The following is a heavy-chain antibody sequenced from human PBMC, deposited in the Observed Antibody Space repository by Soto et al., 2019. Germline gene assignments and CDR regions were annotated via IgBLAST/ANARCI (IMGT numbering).Heavy chain of an antibody. CDR3: TKDHDFWSGPIDY. D-gene: IGHD3-3*01. J-gene: IGHJ4*02. CDR2: SNSASGT. Sequence: GGSLRLSCAASGFTFNSYAMSWVRQAPGKGLEWVSTSNSASGTNYADSVKGRFTISRDNSKNTLYLQMNSLRADDTAVYYCTKDHDFWSGPIDYWGQGTLVTVSS. V-gene: IGHV3-23*01. CDR1: GFTFNSYA.